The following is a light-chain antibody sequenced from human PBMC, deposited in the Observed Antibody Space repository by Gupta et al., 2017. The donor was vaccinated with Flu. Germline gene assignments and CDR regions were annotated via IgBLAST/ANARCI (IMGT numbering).Light chain of an antibody. CDR1: QSRRHSTGYNC. CDR3: RQSVQAGPT. Sequence: VTPGEPASISFRSSQSRRHSTGYNCYDRSLVLSSQMLEHLIYSGSNSASGVPDRFSGSGSVTDFTLKISRMEAEDIGAYSCRQSVQAGPTFGGGTRLEMK. V-gene: IGKV2-28*01. J-gene: IGKJ4*01. CDR2: SGS.